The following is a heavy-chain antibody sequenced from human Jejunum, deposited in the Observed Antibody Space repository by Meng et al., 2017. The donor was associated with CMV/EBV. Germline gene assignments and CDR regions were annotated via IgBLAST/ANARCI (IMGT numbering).Heavy chain of an antibody. D-gene: IGHD3-3*01. J-gene: IGHJ6*02. CDR2: ITSGTSYIYSSSSYI. V-gene: IGHV3-21*01. Sequence: MKWVRQAPGKGLEWVSSITSGTSYIYSSSSYIFYADSVKGRFTISRDNAKNSLYLQMNGLRAEDTAVYYCTRDQDYDFYFFSADVWGQGTTVTVSS. CDR3: TRDQDYDFYFFSADV.